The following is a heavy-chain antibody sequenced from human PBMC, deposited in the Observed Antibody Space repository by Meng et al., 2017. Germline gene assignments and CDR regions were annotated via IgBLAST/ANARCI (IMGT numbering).Heavy chain of an antibody. V-gene: IGHV3-7*01. CDR1: GVTFSGSD. CDR3: ARDRSRYLSGMDV. D-gene: IGHD1-14*01. CDR2: IKQDGSEK. Sequence: GGSLRLSCAVSGVTFSGSDIHWVRQASGKGLEWVANIKQDGSEKYYVDSVKGRFTISRDNAKNSLYLQMNSLRAEDTAVYYCARDRSRYLSGMDVWGQGNTV. J-gene: IGHJ6*02.